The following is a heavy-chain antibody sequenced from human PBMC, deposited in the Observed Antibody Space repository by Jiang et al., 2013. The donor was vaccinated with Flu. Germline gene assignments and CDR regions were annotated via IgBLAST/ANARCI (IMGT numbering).Heavy chain of an antibody. J-gene: IGHJ4*02. CDR3: ARQPYGGDASYFFDY. CDR2: VFHTGDT. CDR1: GVSISAFY. Sequence: GPGLVKPSETLSLTCTVSGVSISAFYWSWIRQPPGKGLEWIAYVFHTGDTNYSPSLRSRVTISLDTSKDQFSLRLSSVTAADTALYYCARQPYGGDASYFFDYWGQGTLVTVSS. V-gene: IGHV4-59*08. D-gene: IGHD2-21*01.